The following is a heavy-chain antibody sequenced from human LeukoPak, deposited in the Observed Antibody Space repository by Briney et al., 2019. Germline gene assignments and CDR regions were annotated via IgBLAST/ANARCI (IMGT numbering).Heavy chain of an antibody. V-gene: IGHV4-31*03. J-gene: IGHJ5*02. CDR1: GGSISSGGYY. CDR2: IYYSGST. CDR3: ARDVFGGIGS. D-gene: IGHD3-16*01. Sequence: SETLSLTCTVSGGSISSGGYYWSWIRQHPGKGLEWIGYIYYSGSTYYNPSLKSRVTISVDTSNNQFSLKLSSVTAADTAVYYCARDVFGGIGSWGQGTLVTVSS.